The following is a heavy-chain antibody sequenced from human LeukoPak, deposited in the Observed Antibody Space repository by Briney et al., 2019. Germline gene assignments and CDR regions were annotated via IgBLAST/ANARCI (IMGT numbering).Heavy chain of an antibody. CDR1: RFSFSRYG. Sequence: GGSLRLSCAASRFSFSRYGMSWVRQAPGKGLEWVSSISGSGDTTYYADSVKGRFTISRDNSKKTLYLQMNSLRADDTAVYYCAKDYYSDYMRDAFDIWGRGTTVTVSS. CDR2: ISGSGDTT. J-gene: IGHJ3*02. CDR3: AKDYYSDYMRDAFDI. D-gene: IGHD1-26*01. V-gene: IGHV3-23*01.